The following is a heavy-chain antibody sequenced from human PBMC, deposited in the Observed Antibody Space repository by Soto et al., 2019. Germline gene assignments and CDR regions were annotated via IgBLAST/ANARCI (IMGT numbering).Heavy chain of an antibody. D-gene: IGHD1-1*01. Sequence: QVQLVQSGAEVKKPGSSVKVSCKASGGTFSSYAISWVRQAPGQGLEWMGGIIPIFGTANYAQKFQGRVTITADESTSTAYMELSSLRSEDTAVYYCASCNWNDERQVDYYYYYGMDVWGQGTTVTDSS. V-gene: IGHV1-69*01. CDR3: ASCNWNDERQVDYYYYYGMDV. J-gene: IGHJ6*02. CDR2: IIPIFGTA. CDR1: GGTFSSYA.